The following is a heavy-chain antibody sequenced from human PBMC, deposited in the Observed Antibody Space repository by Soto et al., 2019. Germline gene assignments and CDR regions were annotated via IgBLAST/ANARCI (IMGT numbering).Heavy chain of an antibody. Sequence: TGGSLRLSCGASGFTFSSYGMSWVRQAPGKGLEWVSSINAVDEYTKYADSVEGRFTISRDNPKNTVYLQMNSLRAEDTAVYYCAKNFYFDSWGQGTLVTVSS. CDR2: INAVDEYT. CDR1: GFTFSSYG. CDR3: AKNFYFDS. V-gene: IGHV3-23*01. J-gene: IGHJ4*02.